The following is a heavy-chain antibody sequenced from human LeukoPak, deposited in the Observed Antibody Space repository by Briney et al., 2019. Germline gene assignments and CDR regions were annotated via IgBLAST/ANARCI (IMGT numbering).Heavy chain of an antibody. Sequence: PGGSLRLSCAASGFTFSSYSMNWVRQAPGKGLEWVSYISSSSSTTYYADSVKGRFTISRDNAKNSLYLQMNSLRAEDTAVYYCATKRGYSYGLDYWGQGTLVTVSS. D-gene: IGHD5-18*01. V-gene: IGHV3-48*01. CDR3: ATKRGYSYGLDY. CDR2: ISSSSSTT. CDR1: GFTFSSYS. J-gene: IGHJ4*02.